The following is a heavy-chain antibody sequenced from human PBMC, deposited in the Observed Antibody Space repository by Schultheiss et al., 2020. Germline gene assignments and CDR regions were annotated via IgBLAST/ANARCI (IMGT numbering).Heavy chain of an antibody. J-gene: IGHJ6*02. CDR3: ARESSLLECSSGCHDYYGMDV. V-gene: IGHV4-34*01. D-gene: IGHD6-19*01. CDR1: GGSFRGYY. CDR2: INHSGST. Sequence: SQTLSLTCAVYGGSFRGYYWSWIRQPPGKGLEWIGEINHSGSTNYNPSLKSRVTISVDTSKNQFSLKLSSVTAADTAVYYCARESSLLECSSGCHDYYGMDVWGQGTTVTVSS.